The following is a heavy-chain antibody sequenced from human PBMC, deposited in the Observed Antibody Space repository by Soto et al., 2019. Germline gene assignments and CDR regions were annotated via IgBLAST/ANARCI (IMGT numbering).Heavy chain of an antibody. J-gene: IGHJ6*03. Sequence: PGESLKISCKGSGYSFTSYWIGWVRQMPGKGLEWMGIIYPGDSDTRYSPSFQGQVTISADKSISTAYLQWSSLKASDTAMYYCARHGGDCSSTSCYTNYYYYYMDVWGKGTTVTVSS. CDR2: IYPGDSDT. CDR3: ARHGGDCSSTSCYTNYYYYYMDV. D-gene: IGHD2-2*01. V-gene: IGHV5-51*01. CDR1: GYSFTSYW.